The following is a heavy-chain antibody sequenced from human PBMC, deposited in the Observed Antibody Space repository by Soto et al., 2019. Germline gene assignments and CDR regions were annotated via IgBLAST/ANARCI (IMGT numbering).Heavy chain of an antibody. Sequence: QVHLVQSGAEVKKPGASVKVSCKGSGYGFTTYGITWVRQAPGQGLEWMAWISAHNGNTNYAQKLQGRVTVTRDTSTSTASRELRSLRSDYTHVYYCARGRYGDYSGQGALVTVSS. CDR2: ISAHNGNT. CDR3: ARGRYGDY. D-gene: IGHD1-1*01. J-gene: IGHJ4*02. V-gene: IGHV1-18*01. CDR1: GYGFTTYG.